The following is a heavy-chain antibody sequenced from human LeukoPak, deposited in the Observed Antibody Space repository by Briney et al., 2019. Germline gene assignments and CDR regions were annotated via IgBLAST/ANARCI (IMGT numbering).Heavy chain of an antibody. V-gene: IGHV4-59*01. D-gene: IGHD6-13*01. CDR2: IYYSGTT. J-gene: IGHJ4*02. Sequence: PSETLSLTCTVSGGSISSYYWSWIRQPPGKGLEWIGYIYYSGTTNYNPSLKSRVTIAVDTSKNQFSLKLSSVTAADTAVYYCARGVYIAAAQYGYWGQGTLVTVSS. CDR1: GGSISSYY. CDR3: ARGVYIAAAQYGY.